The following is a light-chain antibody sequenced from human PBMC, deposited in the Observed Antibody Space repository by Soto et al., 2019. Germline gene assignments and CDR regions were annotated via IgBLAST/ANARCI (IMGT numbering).Light chain of an antibody. CDR1: QTFGRW. CDR2: EAS. Sequence: DIQMTQSPSTLSASVGDRVTITFRASQTFGRWLAWFQQKPGKAPKLLIYEASNLESGVPSRFSGSGSGTEFTLTISSLQPDDFATYYCQQYNSYLWTFGQGTKVDIK. CDR3: QQYNSYLWT. V-gene: IGKV1-5*03. J-gene: IGKJ1*01.